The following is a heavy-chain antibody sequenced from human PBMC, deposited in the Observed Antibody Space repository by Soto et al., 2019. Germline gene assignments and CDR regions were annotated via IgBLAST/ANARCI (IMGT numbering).Heavy chain of an antibody. V-gene: IGHV1-18*04. CDR2: ISAYNGNT. J-gene: IGHJ5*02. CDR3: ARVIPGAEAWFDP. CDR1: GYTFTSYS. D-gene: IGHD2-2*01. Sequence: ASVKVSCKASGYTFTSYSISWVRQAPGQGLEWMGWISAYNGNTNYAQKLQGRVTMTTDTSTSTAYLDLRSLTSDDTAVYYCARVIPGAEAWFDPWGQGTLVTVSS.